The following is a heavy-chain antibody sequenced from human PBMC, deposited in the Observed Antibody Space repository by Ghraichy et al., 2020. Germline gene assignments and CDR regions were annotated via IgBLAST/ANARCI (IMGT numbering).Heavy chain of an antibody. CDR3: AKDLSWTIFGVVITDYYYYGMDV. D-gene: IGHD3-3*01. CDR2: ISGSGGST. V-gene: IGHV3-23*01. CDR1: GFTFSSYA. Sequence: GGSLRLSCAASGFTFSSYAMSWVRQAPGKGLEWVSAISGSGGSTYYADSVKGRFTISRDNSKNTLYLQMNSLRAEDTAVYYCAKDLSWTIFGVVITDYYYYGMDVWGQGTTVTVSS. J-gene: IGHJ6*02.